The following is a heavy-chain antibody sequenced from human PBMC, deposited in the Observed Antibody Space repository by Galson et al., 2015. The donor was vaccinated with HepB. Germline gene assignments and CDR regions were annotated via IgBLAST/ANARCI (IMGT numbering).Heavy chain of an antibody. CDR1: GDSISSSY. Sequence: SETLSLTCTVSGDSISSSYWSWIRQPPGKGLEWIGYIYNSGSTNYNPSLKSRVTISTDTSKNLFSLKLSSVTAADTAVYFCARGGGWYPNWSDPWGQGTLVTVSS. CDR2: IYNSGST. J-gene: IGHJ5*02. CDR3: ARGGGWYPNWSDP. V-gene: IGHV4-59*01. D-gene: IGHD6-19*01.